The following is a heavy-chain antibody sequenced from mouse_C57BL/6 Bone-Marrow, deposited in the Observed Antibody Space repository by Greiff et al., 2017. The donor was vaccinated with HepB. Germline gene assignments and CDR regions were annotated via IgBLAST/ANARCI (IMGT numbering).Heavy chain of an antibody. V-gene: IGHV5-9-1*02. CDR1: GFTFSSYA. D-gene: IGHD1-1*01. CDR3: TRAPSYGSSAWFAY. Sequence: VQLKESGEGLVKPGGSLKLSCAASGFTFSSYAMSWVRQTPEKRLEWVAYISSGGDYIYYADTVKGRFTISRDNARNTLYLQMSSLKSEDTAMYYCTRAPSYGSSAWFAYWGQGTLVTVSA. J-gene: IGHJ3*01. CDR2: ISSGGDYI.